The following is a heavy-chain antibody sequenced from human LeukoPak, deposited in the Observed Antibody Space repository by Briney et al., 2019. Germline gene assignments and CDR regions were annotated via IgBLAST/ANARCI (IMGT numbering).Heavy chain of an antibody. V-gene: IGHV3-21*04. J-gene: IGHJ4*02. D-gene: IGHD5-18*01. CDR2: ISSSSNYI. CDR1: GFTFSSYR. CDR3: ARVRGYSYGSSMDY. Sequence: GGSLRLSCAASGFTFSSYRMNWVRQAPGKGLEWVSSISSSSNYIYYADSVKGRFTISRDNSKNTLYLQMNSLRAEDTAVYYCARVRGYSYGSSMDYWGQGTLVTVSS.